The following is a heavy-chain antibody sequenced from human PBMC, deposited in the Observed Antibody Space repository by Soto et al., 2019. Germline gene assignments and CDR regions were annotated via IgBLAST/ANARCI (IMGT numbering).Heavy chain of an antibody. J-gene: IGHJ4*02. Sequence: QVQLVQSGAEVKKPGSSVKVSCKASGGTFSSYAISWVRQAPGQGLEWMGGIIPIFGTANYAQKFQGRVTFTADESASTAYMELSSLRSEYTAVYYCARDIGVIAAAGTGDYWGQGTLVTVSS. CDR2: IIPIFGTA. CDR1: GGTFSSYA. CDR3: ARDIGVIAAAGTGDY. V-gene: IGHV1-69*01. D-gene: IGHD6-13*01.